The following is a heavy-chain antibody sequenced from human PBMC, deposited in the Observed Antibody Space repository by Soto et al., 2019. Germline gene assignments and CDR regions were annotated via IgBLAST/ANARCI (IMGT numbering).Heavy chain of an antibody. V-gene: IGHV1-18*01. CDR1: GYTFTSYG. D-gene: IGHD4-17*01. CDR3: ARDRGGVMTTVTTKFDYYYYYMDV. J-gene: IGHJ6*03. Sequence: KKTQASVKVSCKASGYTFTSYGISWVRQAPGQGLEWMGWISAYNGNTNYAQKLQGRVAMTTDTSTSTAYMELRSLRSDDTAVYYCARDRGGVMTTVTTKFDYYYYYMDVWGKGTTVTVSS. CDR2: ISAYNGNT.